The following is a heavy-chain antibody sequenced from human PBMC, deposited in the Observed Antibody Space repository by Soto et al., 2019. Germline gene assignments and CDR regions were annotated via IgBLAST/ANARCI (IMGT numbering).Heavy chain of an antibody. V-gene: IGHV3-48*02. J-gene: IGHJ5*02. Sequence: PGGSLRLSCAASGFTFSSYSMNWVRQAPGKGLEWVSYISSSSSTIYYADSVKGRFTISRDNAKNSLYLQMNSLRDEDTAVYYCARDQRVAWHSSGPAFSFDPWGQGTLVTVSS. CDR2: ISSSSSTI. CDR3: ARDQRVAWHSSGPAFSFDP. CDR1: GFTFSSYS. D-gene: IGHD3-22*01.